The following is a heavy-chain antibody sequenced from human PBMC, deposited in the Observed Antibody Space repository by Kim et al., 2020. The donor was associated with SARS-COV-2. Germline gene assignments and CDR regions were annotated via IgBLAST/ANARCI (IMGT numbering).Heavy chain of an antibody. D-gene: IGHD5-12*01. CDR1: GYTFSNYG. CDR2: ISGYSGNT. CDR3: ARDIVASSAFSYSYYGFGR. Sequence: ASVKVSCKASGYTFSNYGISWVRQAPGQGLEWMGWISGYSGNTNYAQKVQGRVTMTTDTPTSTAYMELGSLRSDDTAVYYCARDIVASSAFSYSYYGFGRLGPRDHGHRLL. V-gene: IGHV1-18*01. J-gene: IGHJ6*02.